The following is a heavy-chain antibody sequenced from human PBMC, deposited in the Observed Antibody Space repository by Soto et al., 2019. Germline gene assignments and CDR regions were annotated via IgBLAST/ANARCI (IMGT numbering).Heavy chain of an antibody. CDR3: ARGMTRWLQMGGY. J-gene: IGHJ4*02. CDR2: ISYDGSNK. CDR1: GFTFSSYA. V-gene: IGHV3-30-3*01. Sequence: PGGSLRLSCAASGFTFSSYAMHWVRQAPGKGLEWVAVISYDGSNKYYADSVKGRFTISRDNSKNTLYLQMNSLRAEDTAVYYCARGMTRWLQMGGYWGQGTLVTVSS. D-gene: IGHD5-12*01.